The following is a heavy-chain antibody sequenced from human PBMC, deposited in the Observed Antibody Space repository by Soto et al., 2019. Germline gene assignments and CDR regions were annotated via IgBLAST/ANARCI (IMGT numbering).Heavy chain of an antibody. Sequence: SETLSLTCTVSGGSISSYYWSWIRQPPGKGLEWIGEIYYSGSTNYNPSLKSRVTISVDTSKNQFSLKLSSVTAADTAVYYCARGLRYSSSNWFDPWGQGTLVTVSS. V-gene: IGHV4-59*12. D-gene: IGHD6-13*01. CDR2: IYYSGST. CDR1: GGSISSYY. CDR3: ARGLRYSSSNWFDP. J-gene: IGHJ5*02.